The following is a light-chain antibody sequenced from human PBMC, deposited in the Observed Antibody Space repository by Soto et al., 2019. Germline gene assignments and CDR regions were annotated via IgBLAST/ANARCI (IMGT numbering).Light chain of an antibody. Sequence: EIVLTQSPGTLSLSPGERATLSFRASQSVSSNFVAWYQEKPGQAPRLLIYGASSRATGIPDRFSGSGSGTDFTLTISRLEPEDFAVYYCRQYGRSLASAIGGGTKVDNK. CDR3: RQYGRSLASA. V-gene: IGKV3-20*01. CDR1: QSVSSNF. CDR2: GAS. J-gene: IGKJ4*01.